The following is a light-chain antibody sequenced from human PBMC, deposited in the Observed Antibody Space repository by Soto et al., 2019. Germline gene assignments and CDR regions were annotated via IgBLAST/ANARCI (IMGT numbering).Light chain of an antibody. CDR1: SSDVGGYNY. Sequence: QSALTQPRSVSGSPGQSVTISCTGTSSDVGGYNYVSWYQQHPGKAPKLMIYDVTTRPSGVPDRFSGSKSGNTASLTISGLQADDEADYYCCSYAGSYTLRLFGGGTKLTVL. CDR3: CSYAGSYTLRL. CDR2: DVT. V-gene: IGLV2-11*01. J-gene: IGLJ2*01.